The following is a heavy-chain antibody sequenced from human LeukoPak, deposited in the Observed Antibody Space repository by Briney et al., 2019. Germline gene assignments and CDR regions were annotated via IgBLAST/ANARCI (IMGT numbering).Heavy chain of an antibody. V-gene: IGHV1-69*06. CDR3: ASVADNLDAFDI. J-gene: IGHJ3*02. CDR2: IIPIFGTA. Sequence: ASVKVSCKASGGTFSSYAISWVRQAPGQGLEWMGGIIPIFGTANYAQKFQGRVTITADKSTSTAYMELSSLRSEDTAVYYCASVADNLDAFDIWGQGTMVTVSS. D-gene: IGHD2-15*01. CDR1: GGTFSSYA.